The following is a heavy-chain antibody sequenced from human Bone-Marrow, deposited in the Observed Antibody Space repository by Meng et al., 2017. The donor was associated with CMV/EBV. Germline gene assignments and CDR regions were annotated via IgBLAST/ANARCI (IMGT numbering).Heavy chain of an antibody. CDR2: INHSGST. J-gene: IGHJ4*02. D-gene: IGHD6-19*01. Sequence: GSLRLSCAVYGGSFSGYYWSWIRQPPGKGLEWIGEINHSGSTNYNPSLKSRVTISVDTSKNQFSLKLSSVTAADTAVYYCARGHPSSSGWYRDYWGQGTRVTGSS. CDR3: ARGHPSSSGWYRDY. V-gene: IGHV4-34*01. CDR1: GGSFSGYY.